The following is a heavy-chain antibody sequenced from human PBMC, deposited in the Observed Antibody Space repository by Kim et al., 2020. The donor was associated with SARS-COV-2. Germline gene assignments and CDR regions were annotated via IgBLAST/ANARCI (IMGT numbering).Heavy chain of an antibody. J-gene: IGHJ4*02. Sequence: GRFTISRGNAKSSLYLQMNSLRAEDTAVYYCAREMGYSDSGSYYIHYFDYWGQGTLVTVSS. V-gene: IGHV3-48*03. D-gene: IGHD3-10*01. CDR3: AREMGYSDSGSYYIHYFDY.